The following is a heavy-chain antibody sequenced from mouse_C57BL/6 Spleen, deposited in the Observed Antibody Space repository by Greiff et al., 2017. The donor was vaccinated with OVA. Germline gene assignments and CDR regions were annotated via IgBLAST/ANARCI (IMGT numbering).Heavy chain of an antibody. D-gene: IGHD1-1*01. J-gene: IGHJ2*01. Sequence: EVQRVESGPGMVKPSQSLSLTCTVPGYSITSGYDWHWIRHFPGNKLEWMGYISYSGSTNYNPSLKSRISITHDTSKNHFFLKLNSVTTEDTATYYCARGVTTVVFDYWGQGTTLTVSS. CDR2: ISYSGST. CDR1: GYSITSGYD. CDR3: ARGVTTVVFDY. V-gene: IGHV3-1*01.